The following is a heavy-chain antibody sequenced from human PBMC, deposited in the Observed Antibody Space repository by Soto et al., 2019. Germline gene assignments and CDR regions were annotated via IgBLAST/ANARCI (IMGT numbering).Heavy chain of an antibody. CDR1: GYTFTSYG. CDR2: INANNGNT. V-gene: IGHV1-18*01. Sequence: QVQLVQSGAEVKKPGASVKVSCKASGYTFTSYGLSWVRQAPGQGLEWMGWINANNGNTKYAQKLQGRVTMTTDTYTTTAYMELRSLRSDDTAVYYCARDLNLGLGDYWGQGTLVTVSS. J-gene: IGHJ4*02. D-gene: IGHD7-27*01. CDR3: ARDLNLGLGDY.